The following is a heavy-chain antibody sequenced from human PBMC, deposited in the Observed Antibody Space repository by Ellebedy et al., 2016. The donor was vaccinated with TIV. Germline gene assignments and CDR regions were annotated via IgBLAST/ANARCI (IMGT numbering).Heavy chain of an antibody. J-gene: IGHJ6*02. CDR1: RGPFSGYY. CDR3: ARIASLSGGMVGPDYGPDV. V-gene: IGHV4-34*01. CDR2: INHSGST. D-gene: IGHD2-15*01. Sequence: PSETLSLTCAVYRGPFSGYYWSWIRQPPGKGLEWIGEINHSGSTNYNPSLKSRVTVSVDTSKNQVSLKLSSLTAADTAIYYCARIASLSGGMVGPDYGPDVWGQGTTVTVSS.